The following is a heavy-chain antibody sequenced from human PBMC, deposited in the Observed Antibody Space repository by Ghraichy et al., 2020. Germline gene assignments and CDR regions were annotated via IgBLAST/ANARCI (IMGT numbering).Heavy chain of an antibody. V-gene: IGHV4-34*12. CDR3: ARRRQVVRVFDY. CDR2: IIHRGLT. CDR1: GASFSDYF. Sequence: SETLSLTCAVSGASFSDYFWSWFRHSPGKGLEWFGEIIHRGLTNYNTSLKSRVTFSVDTSKNQISLNLTTVTAAATAVYYCARRRQVVRVFDYWGQGTLATVSS. J-gene: IGHJ4*02. D-gene: IGHD6-13*01.